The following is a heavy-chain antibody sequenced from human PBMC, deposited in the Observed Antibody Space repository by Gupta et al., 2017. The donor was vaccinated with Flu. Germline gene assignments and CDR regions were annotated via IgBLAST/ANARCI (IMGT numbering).Heavy chain of an antibody. CDR2: IYYSGST. D-gene: IGHD2-15*01. Sequence: QLQLQESGPGLVKPSETLSPTCTVSGGSISSSSYYWGWIRQPPGKGLEWIGSIYYSGSTYYNPSLKSRVTISVDTSKNQFSLKLSSVTAADTAVYYCARQGDIVVVVAATPSNVFWFDPWGQGTLVTVSS. CDR3: ARQGDIVVVVAATPSNVFWFDP. J-gene: IGHJ5*02. V-gene: IGHV4-39*01. CDR1: GGSISSSSYY.